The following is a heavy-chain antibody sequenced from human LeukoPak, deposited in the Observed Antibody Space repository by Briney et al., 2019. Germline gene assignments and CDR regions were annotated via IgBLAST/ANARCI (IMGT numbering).Heavy chain of an antibody. V-gene: IGHV1-2*02. CDR2: INPNSGGT. J-gene: IGHJ5*02. CDR3: ARDGRDSSGPPDNWFDP. Sequence: GASVRVSCKASGYTFTGYYMHWVRQAPGQGLEWMGWINPNSGGTNYAQKFQGRVTMTRDTSISTAYMELSRLRSDDTAVYYCARDGRDSSGPPDNWFDPWGQGTLVTVSS. CDR1: GYTFTGYY. D-gene: IGHD3-22*01.